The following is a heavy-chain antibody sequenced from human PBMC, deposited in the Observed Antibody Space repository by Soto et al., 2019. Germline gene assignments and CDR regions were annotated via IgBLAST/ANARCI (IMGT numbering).Heavy chain of an antibody. D-gene: IGHD3-22*01. CDR3: ARRAYYDSSGYYSGDAFDI. CDR1: GYSFTSYW. Sequence: GESLKISCKGSGYSFTSYWIGWVRQMPGRGLEWMGIIYPGDSDTRYSPSFQGQVTISADKSISTAYLQWSSLKASDTAMYYCARRAYYDSSGYYSGDAFDICGQGTMVTVSS. V-gene: IGHV5-51*01. CDR2: IYPGDSDT. J-gene: IGHJ3*02.